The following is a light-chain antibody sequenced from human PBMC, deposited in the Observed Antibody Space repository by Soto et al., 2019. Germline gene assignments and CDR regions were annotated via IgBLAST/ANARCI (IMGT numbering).Light chain of an antibody. V-gene: IGLV1-44*01. CDR1: SSNIGSNT. Sequence: QSVLTQPPSASGTPGQRVTISCSGSSSNIGSNTVNWYQQLLGTAPKLLIYSNNQRPSGVPDRFSGSKSGTSASLAISGLQSEDEADYYCAAWDDSLNGRGVFGGGTKLTVL. J-gene: IGLJ2*01. CDR2: SNN. CDR3: AAWDDSLNGRGV.